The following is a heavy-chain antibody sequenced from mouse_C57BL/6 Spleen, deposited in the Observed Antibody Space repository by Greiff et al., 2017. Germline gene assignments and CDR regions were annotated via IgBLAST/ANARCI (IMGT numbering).Heavy chain of an antibody. CDR3: ARHNWNFYYFDY. D-gene: IGHD4-1*01. CDR2: ISGGGGNT. V-gene: IGHV5-9*01. Sequence: EVQLVESGGGLVKPGGSLKLSCAASGFTFSSYTMSWVRQTPEKRLEWVATISGGGGNTYYPDSVKGRFTISRDNAKNTLYLQMSSLRSEDTALYYCARHNWNFYYFDYWGQGTTLTVSS. J-gene: IGHJ2*01. CDR1: GFTFSSYT.